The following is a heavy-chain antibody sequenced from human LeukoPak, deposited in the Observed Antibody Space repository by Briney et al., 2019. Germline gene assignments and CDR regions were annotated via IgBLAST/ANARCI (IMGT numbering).Heavy chain of an antibody. CDR1: GYTFINYY. J-gene: IGHJ4*02. V-gene: IGHV1-2*02. CDR2: INPNSGGT. D-gene: IGHD1-26*01. Sequence: ASVKVSCKASGYTFINYYMHWVRQAPGQGLEWMGWINPNSGGTNYAQKFQGRVTMTRDTSISTAYMELSRLRSDDTAVYYCARDLSGSYYQYYFDYWGQGTLVTVSS. CDR3: ARDLSGSYYQYYFDY.